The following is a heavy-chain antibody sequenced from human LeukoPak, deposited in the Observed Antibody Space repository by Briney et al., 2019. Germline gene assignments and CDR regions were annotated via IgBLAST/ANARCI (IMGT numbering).Heavy chain of an antibody. J-gene: IGHJ4*02. D-gene: IGHD6-19*01. CDR1: GFTFSSYG. CDR2: ISYDGSNK. V-gene: IGHV3-30*18. CDR3: AKDSSPPRMGAVAGYFDY. Sequence: GRSLRLSCAASGFTFSSYGMHWVRQAPGKGLEWVAVISYDGSNKYYADSVKGRFTTSRDNSKNTLYLQMNSLRAEDTAVYYCAKDSSPPRMGAVAGYFDYWGQGTLVTVSS.